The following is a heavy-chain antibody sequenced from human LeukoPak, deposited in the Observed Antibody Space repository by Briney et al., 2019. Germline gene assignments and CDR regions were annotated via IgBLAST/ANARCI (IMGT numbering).Heavy chain of an antibody. V-gene: IGHV1-46*01. CDR3: ARDRLDNPRDY. J-gene: IGHJ4*02. D-gene: IGHD1-14*01. CDR1: GYTFTSYY. Sequence: ASVKVSCKASGYTFTSYYMHWVRQAPGQGLEWMGIINPSGGSTSYAQKFQGRVTMTRDTSTSTVYMELSSLRSDDTAVYYCARDRLDNPRDYWGQGTLVTVSS. CDR2: INPSGGST.